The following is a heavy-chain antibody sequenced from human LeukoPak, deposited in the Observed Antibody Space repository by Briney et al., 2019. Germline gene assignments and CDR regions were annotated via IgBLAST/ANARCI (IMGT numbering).Heavy chain of an antibody. Sequence: RGGSLRLSCAASGFTFSSYGMHWVRQAPGRGLEWVAFMLFDGSNKYYADSVKGRFTISRYNSKNTLYMQMNSLRAKDTAVYYCAKGDTYYYDSSGFLGAFDICGQRT. J-gene: IGHJ3*02. CDR1: GFTFSSYG. CDR2: MLFDGSNK. D-gene: IGHD3-22*01. V-gene: IGHV3-30*18. CDR3: AKGDTYYYDSSGFLGAFDI.